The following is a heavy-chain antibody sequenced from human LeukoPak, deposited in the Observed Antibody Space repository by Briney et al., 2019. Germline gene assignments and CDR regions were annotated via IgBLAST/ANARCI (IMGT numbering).Heavy chain of an antibody. V-gene: IGHV4-4*07. Sequence: SETLSRTCTVSGGSISSDYWSWIRQPAGKGLEWIGRIYTSGSTNYNPSLKSRVTMSVDTSKNQFSLKLSSVTAADTAVYYCARDYYGDYVTPYYYYMDVWGKGTTVTISS. CDR3: ARDYYGDYVTPYYYYMDV. CDR1: GGSISSDY. CDR2: IYTSGST. D-gene: IGHD4-17*01. J-gene: IGHJ6*03.